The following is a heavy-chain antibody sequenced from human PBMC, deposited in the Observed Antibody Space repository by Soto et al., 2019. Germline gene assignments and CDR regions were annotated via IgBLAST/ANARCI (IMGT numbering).Heavy chain of an antibody. V-gene: IGHV1-8*01. D-gene: IGHD3-10*01. Sequence: QVQLVQSGAEVKKPGASVKVSCKASGYTFTSYDINWVRQATGQGFEYLGWMNPNSGNTGYVKKFQARVTMTRDTXXSSXXMALXXXXXXXTXVYYXASXXXXGXYSRSFDPWGPGTLVTVSS. CDR1: GYTFTSYD. CDR3: ASXXXXGXYSRSFDP. CDR2: MNPNSGNT. J-gene: IGHJ5*02.